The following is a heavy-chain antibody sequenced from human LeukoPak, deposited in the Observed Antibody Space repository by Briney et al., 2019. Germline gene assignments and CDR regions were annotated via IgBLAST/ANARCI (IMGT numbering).Heavy chain of an antibody. V-gene: IGHV3-9*01. CDR3: AKARGVYGDYASFDY. CDR2: ISWNSGSI. J-gene: IGHJ4*02. D-gene: IGHD4-17*01. CDR1: GFTFDDYA. Sequence: PGRSLRLSCAASGFTFDDYAMHWVRQAPGKGLEWVSGISWNSGSIGYADSVKGRFTISRDNAKNSLYLQMNSLRAEDTALYYCAKARGVYGDYASFDYWGQGTLVTVSS.